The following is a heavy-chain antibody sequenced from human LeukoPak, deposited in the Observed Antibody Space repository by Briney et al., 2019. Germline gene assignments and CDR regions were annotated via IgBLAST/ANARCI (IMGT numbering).Heavy chain of an antibody. CDR3: ARGRYSSGWYLDY. V-gene: IGHV4-34*01. Sequence: ASETLSLTCAVDGGSFSGSYWSWIRHPPGKGLEWIGEINHSVSTNYNPSLKSRVTISVEPSKNQFSLKLSSVTAADTAVYYCARGRYSSGWYLDYWGQGPLVTVSS. CDR1: GGSFSGSY. D-gene: IGHD6-19*01. J-gene: IGHJ4*02. CDR2: INHSVST.